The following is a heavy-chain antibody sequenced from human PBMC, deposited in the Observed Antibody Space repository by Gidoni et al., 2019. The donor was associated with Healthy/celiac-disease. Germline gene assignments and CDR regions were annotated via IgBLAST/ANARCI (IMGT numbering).Heavy chain of an antibody. CDR2: IDPSDSYT. D-gene: IGHD3-22*01. J-gene: IGHJ4*02. CDR1: VYSFTSYW. CDR3: ARHLGKRGFDSSGYYYTGFIDY. V-gene: IGHV5-10-1*03. Sequence: EVQLVQSGAAVKKPGESLRLSCKGSVYSFTSYWISWVRQMPGKGLEWMRRIDPSDSYTIYSPSFQGHVTIAADKSISTAYLQWSSLKASDTAMYYCARHLGKRGFDSSGYYYTGFIDYWGQGTLVTVSS.